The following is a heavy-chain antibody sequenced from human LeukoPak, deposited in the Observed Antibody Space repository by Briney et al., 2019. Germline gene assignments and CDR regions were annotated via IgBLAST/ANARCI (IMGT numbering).Heavy chain of an antibody. V-gene: IGHV1-18*01. CDR2: ISAYNGNT. Sequence: ASVKVSCKASGYTFTSYGISWVRQAPGQGLEWMGWISAYNGNTNYAQKLQGRVTMTTDTSTSTAYMELRSLRSDDTAVYYCARDLGASYSYDPSNWFDPWGQGTLVTVSS. J-gene: IGHJ5*02. CDR1: GYTFTSYG. D-gene: IGHD5-18*01. CDR3: ARDLGASYSYDPSNWFDP.